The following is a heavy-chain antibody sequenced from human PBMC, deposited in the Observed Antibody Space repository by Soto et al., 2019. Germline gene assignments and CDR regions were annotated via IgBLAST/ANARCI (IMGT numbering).Heavy chain of an antibody. J-gene: IGHJ4*02. CDR3: ARGVIAAAGTGSDYFDY. Sequence: SEALSLICAVSGGSISSSNWWSWVRQPPGKGLEWIGEIYHSGSTNYNPSLKSRVTISVDKSKNQFSLKLSSVTAADTAVYYCARGVIAAAGTGSDYFDYWGQGTLVTVSS. V-gene: IGHV4-4*02. CDR1: GGSISSSNW. D-gene: IGHD6-13*01. CDR2: IYHSGST.